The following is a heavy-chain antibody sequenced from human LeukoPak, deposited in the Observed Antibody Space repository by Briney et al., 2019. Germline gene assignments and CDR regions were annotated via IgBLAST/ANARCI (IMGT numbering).Heavy chain of an antibody. Sequence: ASVKVSCKASGYTFTSYGISWVRQAPGQGLEWMGWISAYNGNTNYAQKLQGRVTMTTDTSTSTAYMELRSLSSDDTAVYYCARINLGYCSSTSCHSVWYFDFWGRGTLVTVSS. CDR2: ISAYNGNT. V-gene: IGHV1-18*04. D-gene: IGHD2-2*01. CDR1: GYTFTSYG. CDR3: ARINLGYCSSTSCHSVWYFDF. J-gene: IGHJ2*01.